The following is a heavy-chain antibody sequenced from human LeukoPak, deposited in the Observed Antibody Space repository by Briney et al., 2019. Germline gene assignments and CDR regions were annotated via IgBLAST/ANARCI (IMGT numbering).Heavy chain of an antibody. D-gene: IGHD4-23*01. Sequence: ASVKVSCKASRGTLSSYAISGVRQAPGQGLEWMGGIIPIFGTANYAHKFQGRATITTDESTSTAYTELSSLRSEDTAVYYCARARVVNYYYYYMDVWGKGTTVTVSS. J-gene: IGHJ6*03. CDR3: ARARVVNYYYYYMDV. V-gene: IGHV1-69*05. CDR2: IIPIFGTA. CDR1: RGTLSSYA.